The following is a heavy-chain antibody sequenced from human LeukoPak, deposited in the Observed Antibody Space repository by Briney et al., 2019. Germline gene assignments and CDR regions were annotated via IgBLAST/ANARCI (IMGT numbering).Heavy chain of an antibody. CDR2: MNPNSGNT. J-gene: IGHJ3*02. V-gene: IGHV1-8*01. CDR1: GYTFTSYD. D-gene: IGHD3-22*01. CDR3: ARRGDPYYYDSSGYYQNAFDI. Sequence: ASVKVSCKASGYTFTSYDINWVRQATGQGLEWMGWMNPNSGNTGYAQKFQGRVTMTRNTSISTAYMELSSLRSEDTAVYYCARRGDPYYYDSSGYYQNAFDIWGQGTMVTVSS.